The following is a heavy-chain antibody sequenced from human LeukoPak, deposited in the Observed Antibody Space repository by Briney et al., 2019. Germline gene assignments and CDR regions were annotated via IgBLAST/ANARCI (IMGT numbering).Heavy chain of an antibody. CDR3: ARDYRGYDFDYYYGMDV. D-gene: IGHD5-12*01. CDR2: ISSSGSTI. CDR1: GFTFSDYY. V-gene: IGHV3-11*01. J-gene: IGHJ6*02. Sequence: GGSLRLSCAASGFTFSDYYMSRIRQAPGKGLEWVSYISSSGSTIYYADSVKGRFTISRDNAKNSLYLQMNSLRAEDTAVYYCARDYRGYDFDYYYGMDVWGQGTTVTVSS.